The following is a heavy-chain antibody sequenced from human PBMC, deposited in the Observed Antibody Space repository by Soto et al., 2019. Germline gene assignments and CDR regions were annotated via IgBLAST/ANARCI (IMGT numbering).Heavy chain of an antibody. CDR3: ARGSTTEKVDS. V-gene: IGHV4-30-4*01. CDR2: IHNSGSP. Sequence: QVQLQESGPGLLGPSQPLSPTGPFSGASIHIGVYFWGGIRQSPEKGREWIGHIHNSGSPYNNPSMRSRVTISADTSMNQFSLALTSVTAADTAIYYCARGSTTEKVDSWGQGILVTVSS. CDR1: GASIHIGVYF. J-gene: IGHJ4*02.